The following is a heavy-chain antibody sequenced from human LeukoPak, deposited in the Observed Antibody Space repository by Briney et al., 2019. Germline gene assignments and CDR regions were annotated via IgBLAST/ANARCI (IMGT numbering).Heavy chain of an antibody. CDR2: INHSGST. Sequence: SETLSLTCAVYGGSFSGYYWSWIRQPPGKGLEWIGEINHSGSTNYNPSLKSRVTISVDTSKNQLSLKLSSVTAADTAVYYCARGARGYSYGYYFQHWGQGTLVTVSS. J-gene: IGHJ1*01. V-gene: IGHV4-34*01. D-gene: IGHD5-18*01. CDR1: GGSFSGYY. CDR3: ARGARGYSYGYYFQH.